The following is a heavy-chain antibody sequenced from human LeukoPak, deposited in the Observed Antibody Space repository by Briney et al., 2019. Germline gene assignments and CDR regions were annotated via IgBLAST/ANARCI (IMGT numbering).Heavy chain of an antibody. V-gene: IGHV5-51*01. CDR1: GYSFTSYW. CDR2: IYPGDSDT. Sequence: GESLKVSCKGSGYSFTSYWIGWVRQMPGKGLEWMGIIYPGDSDTRYSPSFQGQVTISADKSISTAYLQWSSLKASDTAMYYCARRLSSGSYYNAYYFDYWGQGTLVTVSS. CDR3: ARRLSSGSYYNAYYFDY. D-gene: IGHD3-10*01. J-gene: IGHJ4*02.